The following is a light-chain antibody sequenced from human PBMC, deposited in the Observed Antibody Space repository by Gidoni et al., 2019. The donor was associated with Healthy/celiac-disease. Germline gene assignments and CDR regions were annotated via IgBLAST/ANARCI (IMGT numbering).Light chain of an antibody. CDR3: CSYAGSNTYV. V-gene: IGLV2-11*01. CDR1: SSDVGGYNF. CDR2: DVT. J-gene: IGLJ1*01. Sequence: QSALTQPRSVSGSPGRSVTISCTGTSSDVGGYNFVSWYQQHPGTVHTLIILDVTKRPSGVPDRFSGSKSGNTASLTISGLQAEDEADYYCCSYAGSNTYVFGTGTTVTVL.